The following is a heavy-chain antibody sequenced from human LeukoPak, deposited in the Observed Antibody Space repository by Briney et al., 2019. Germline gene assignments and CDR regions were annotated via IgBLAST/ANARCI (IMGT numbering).Heavy chain of an antibody. V-gene: IGHV4-34*01. D-gene: IGHD5-18*01. CDR3: ARGVQLWSPYYYYGMDV. CDR1: GGSFSGYY. CDR2: INHSGST. J-gene: IGHJ6*02. Sequence: PSETLSLTCAVYGGSFSGYYWSWIRQPPGKGLEWIGEINHSGSTNYNPSLKSRVTISVDTSKNQFSLKLSSVTAADTAVYYCARGVQLWSPYYYYGMDVWGQGTTVTVSS.